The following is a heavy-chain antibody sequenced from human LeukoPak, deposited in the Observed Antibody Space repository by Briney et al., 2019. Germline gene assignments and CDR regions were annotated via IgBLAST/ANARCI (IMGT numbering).Heavy chain of an antibody. V-gene: IGHV4-34*01. CDR3: ARGPVVVVPAAMGEVDYYYYGMDV. J-gene: IGHJ6*02. CDR1: GGSFSGYY. CDR2: INHSGST. D-gene: IGHD2-2*01. Sequence: SETLSLTCAVYGGSFSGYYWSWIRQPPGKGLEWSGEINHSGSTNYNPSLKSRVTISVDTSKNQFSLKLSSVTAADTAVYYCARGPVVVVPAAMGEVDYYYYGMDVWGQGTTVTVSS.